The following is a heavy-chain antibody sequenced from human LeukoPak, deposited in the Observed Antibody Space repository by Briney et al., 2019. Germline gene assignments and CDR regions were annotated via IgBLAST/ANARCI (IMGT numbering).Heavy chain of an antibody. V-gene: IGHV1-69*05. J-gene: IGHJ4*02. CDR1: LGTFSNYP. Sequence: GSSVKVAFKPSLGTFSNYPISWVGQAPGQAREWMGRIIPTFGRVNYAQKLHGRVSYTTDYSTYTTYMELSSLTSDDTAVYYCVTYRNCGGDCNSDHWGQGTLVTVSS. CDR3: VTYRNCGGDCNSDH. D-gene: IGHD2-21*02. CDR2: IIPTFGRV.